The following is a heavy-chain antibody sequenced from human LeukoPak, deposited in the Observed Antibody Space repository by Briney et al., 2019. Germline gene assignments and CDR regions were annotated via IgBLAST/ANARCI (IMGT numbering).Heavy chain of an antibody. D-gene: IGHD2-15*01. V-gene: IGHV4-30-4*01. CDR2: IYYSGST. CDR3: ARKLTGYCSGGSCYDNWFDP. CDR1: GGPISSGDYY. J-gene: IGHJ5*02. Sequence: SETLSLTCTVSGGPISSGDYYWSWIRQPPGKGLEWIGYIYYSGSTYYNPSLKSRVTISVDTSKNQFSLKLSSVTAADTAVYYCARKLTGYCSGGSCYDNWFDPWGQGTLVTVSS.